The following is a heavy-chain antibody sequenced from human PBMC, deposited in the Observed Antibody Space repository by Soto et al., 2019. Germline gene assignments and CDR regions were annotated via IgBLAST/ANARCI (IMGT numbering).Heavy chain of an antibody. CDR3: TRCGIRYHSIGYYLGIDGMDV. CDR2: TIPMFGTT. D-gene: IGHD3-22*01. V-gene: IGHV1-69*12. J-gene: IGHJ6*02. CDR1: GGTFNSYA. Sequence: QVQLVQSGAEVKKPESSVRVSCKASGGTFNSYAITWVRQAPGQGLEWMGGTIPMFGTTNYAVKFQGRVTISADESTNTAYMELSSLRSEDTAVYYCTRCGIRYHSIGYYLGIDGMDVWGQGTTVIVSS.